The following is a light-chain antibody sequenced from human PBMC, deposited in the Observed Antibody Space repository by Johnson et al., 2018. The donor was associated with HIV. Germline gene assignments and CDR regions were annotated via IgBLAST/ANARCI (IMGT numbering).Light chain of an antibody. J-gene: IGLJ1*01. CDR2: EDY. CDR1: SSNIENYF. Sequence: QSVLTQPPSVSAAPGQRVNISCSGHSSNIENYFLSWYLQLPGAAPRLLIYEDYKLPSGIPDRFSGSKSAASPTLGITGLQTGVEADYYCGVWEASPSPHYVFGTGTTITVL. CDR3: GVWEASPSPHYV. V-gene: IGLV1-51*02.